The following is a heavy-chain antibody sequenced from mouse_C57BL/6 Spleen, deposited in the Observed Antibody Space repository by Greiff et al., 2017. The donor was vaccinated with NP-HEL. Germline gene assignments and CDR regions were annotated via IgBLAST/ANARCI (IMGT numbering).Heavy chain of an antibody. D-gene: IGHD1-1*01. V-gene: IGHV1-59*01. CDR2: IDPSDSYT. Sequence: QVQLQQPGAELVRPGTSVKLSCKASGYTFTSYWMHWVKQRPGQGLEWIGVIDPSDSYTNYNQKFKGKATLTVDTSSSTAYMQRSSLTSEDSAVYYCARSDYGSPFDYWGQGTTLTVSS. CDR3: ARSDYGSPFDY. CDR1: GYTFTSYW. J-gene: IGHJ2*01.